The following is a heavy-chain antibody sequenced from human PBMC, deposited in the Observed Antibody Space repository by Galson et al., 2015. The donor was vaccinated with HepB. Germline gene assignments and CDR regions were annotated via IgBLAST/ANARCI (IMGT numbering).Heavy chain of an antibody. D-gene: IGHD6-19*01. CDR3: ARRLDGY. CDR1: GGTFSSYA. J-gene: IGHJ4*02. V-gene: IGHV1-69*04. Sequence: SVKVSCKASGGTFSSYAISWVRQAPGQGLEWMGRIIPIVGIPNYAQKFQDRVTITADKSTSTVYMKLTSLRSEDTAVYYCARRLDGYWGQGTLVTVS. CDR2: IIPIVGIP.